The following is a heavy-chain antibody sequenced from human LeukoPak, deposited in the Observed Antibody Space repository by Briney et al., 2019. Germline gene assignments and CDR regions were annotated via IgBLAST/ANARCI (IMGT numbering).Heavy chain of an antibody. D-gene: IGHD6-19*01. J-gene: IGHJ6*02. CDR2: IYSSGTT. CDR3: ARVSPIAVAGSSYYYAMDV. Sequence: SETLSLTCTVSGVSISNYYWTWIRQPAGKGLEWIGRIYSSGTTTYNPSLKSRVAMSVDTSRNQFSLKLSSVTAADTAVYYCARVSPIAVAGSSYYYAMDVWGQGTTVTVSS. V-gene: IGHV4-4*07. CDR1: GVSISNYY.